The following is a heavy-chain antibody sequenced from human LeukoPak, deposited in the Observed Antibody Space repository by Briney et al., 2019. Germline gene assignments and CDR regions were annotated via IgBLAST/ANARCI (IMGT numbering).Heavy chain of an antibody. Sequence: GGSLRLSCAASGFTFSTYGKHWVRQAPGKGLEWVAVIWYDGSNKYYADSVKGRFTISRDNSKNTLYLQMNSLRAEDTAVYYCARDLFGSYYFDYWGQGTLVTVSS. D-gene: IGHD3-10*01. J-gene: IGHJ4*02. CDR1: GFTFSTYG. V-gene: IGHV3-33*01. CDR2: IWYDGSNK. CDR3: ARDLFGSYYFDY.